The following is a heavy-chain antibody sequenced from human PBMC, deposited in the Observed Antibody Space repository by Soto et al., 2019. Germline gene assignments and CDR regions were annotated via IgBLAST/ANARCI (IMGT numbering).Heavy chain of an antibody. J-gene: IGHJ4*02. CDR1: GGSISSGGYY. V-gene: IGHV4-31*03. D-gene: IGHD5-18*01. CDR3: ARAGAGYSYGFDY. Sequence: SETLSLTCTVSGGSISSGGYYWSWIRQHPGKGLEWIGYIYYSGSTYYNPSLKSRVTISVDTSKNQFSLKLSSVTAADTAVYYCARAGAGYSYGFDYWGQGTLVTVSS. CDR2: IYYSGST.